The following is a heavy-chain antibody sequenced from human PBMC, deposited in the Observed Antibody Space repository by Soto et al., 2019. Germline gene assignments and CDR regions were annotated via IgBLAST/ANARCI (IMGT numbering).Heavy chain of an antibody. J-gene: IGHJ4*02. CDR1: GLTFNNAW. V-gene: IGHV3-15*07. CDR2: IKSKSDGGTT. CDR3: TTDSYVWGSWCDFDY. D-gene: IGHD3-16*01. Sequence: EVRLAESGGGLVKPGGSLRLSCAASGLTFNNAWMNWVRQAPGKGLEWVGRIKSKSDGGTTNYAAPVKGRITISRDDSKNTLYLEMNSLKTEDTAVYYCTTDSYVWGSWCDFDYWGQGTLVTVSS.